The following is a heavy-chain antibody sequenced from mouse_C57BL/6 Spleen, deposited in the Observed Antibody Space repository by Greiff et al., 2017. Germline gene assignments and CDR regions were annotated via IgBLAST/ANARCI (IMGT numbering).Heavy chain of an antibody. V-gene: IGHV1-82*01. D-gene: IGHD1-1*01. Sequence: QVQLQQSGPELVKPGASVKISCKASGYAFSSSWMNWVKQRPGKGLEWIGRIYPGDGDTNYNGKFKGKATLTADKSSSTAYMQLSSLTSEDSAVYFCARSGADYGSSYIDYWGQGTTLTVSS. CDR2: IYPGDGDT. CDR3: ARSGADYGSSYIDY. J-gene: IGHJ2*01. CDR1: GYAFSSSW.